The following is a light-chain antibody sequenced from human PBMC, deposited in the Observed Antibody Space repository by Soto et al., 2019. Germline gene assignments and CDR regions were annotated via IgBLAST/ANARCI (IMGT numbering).Light chain of an antibody. CDR1: GANIGAGFE. V-gene: IGLV1-40*01. Sequence: QSVLAHPPSVSGAPWQSVTIACTGSGANIGAGFEVHWYQQLPGRAPKLLIYANSDRPSGVPDRFFGSRSGTSASLAITRLQAEDEADYYCQSYDSGLSAVLFGGGTKVTVL. CDR2: ANS. CDR3: QSYDSGLSAVL. J-gene: IGLJ2*01.